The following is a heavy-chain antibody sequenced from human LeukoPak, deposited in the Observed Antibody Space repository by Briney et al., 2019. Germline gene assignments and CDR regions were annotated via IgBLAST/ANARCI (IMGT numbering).Heavy chain of an antibody. J-gene: IGHJ4*02. D-gene: IGHD4-17*01. CDR2: MNPNSGGT. V-gene: IGHV1-2*02. Sequence: ASVKVSCKASGYTFTGYYMHWVRQAPGQGLEWMGWMNPNSGGTNYAQKFQGRVTMTRDTSISTAYMELSRLRSDDTAVYYCARSPGYGDYVYVLDYWGQGTLVTVSS. CDR1: GYTFTGYY. CDR3: ARSPGYGDYVYVLDY.